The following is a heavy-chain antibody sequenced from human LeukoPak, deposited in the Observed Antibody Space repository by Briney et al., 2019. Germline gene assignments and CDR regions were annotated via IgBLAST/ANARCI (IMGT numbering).Heavy chain of an antibody. Sequence: GGSLRLSCAASGFTFSSYGMHWVRQAPGKGLEWVAVIWYDGSNKYYADSVKGRFTISRDNSKNTLYLQMNSLRAEDTAVYYCAKAGSISNFDYWGQGTLVTVSS. V-gene: IGHV3-30*02. CDR3: AKAGSISNFDY. D-gene: IGHD3-10*01. J-gene: IGHJ4*02. CDR1: GFTFSSYG. CDR2: IWYDGSNK.